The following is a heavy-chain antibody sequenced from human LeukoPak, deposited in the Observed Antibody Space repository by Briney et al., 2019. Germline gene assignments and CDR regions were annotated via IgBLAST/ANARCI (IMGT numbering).Heavy chain of an antibody. V-gene: IGHV4-34*01. CDR3: ARAYCSGGSCYILKYYFDY. CDR2: INHSGST. J-gene: IGHJ4*02. CDR1: GGSFSGYY. D-gene: IGHD2-15*01. Sequence: SETLSLTCAVYGGSFSGYYWSWIRQPPGKGLEWIGEINHSGSTNYNPSLKSRVTISVDTSKNQFSLKLSSVTAADTAVYYCARAYCSGGSCYILKYYFDYWGQGTLVTVSS.